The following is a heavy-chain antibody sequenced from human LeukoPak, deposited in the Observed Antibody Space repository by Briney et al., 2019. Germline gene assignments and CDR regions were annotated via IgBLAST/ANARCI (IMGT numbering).Heavy chain of an antibody. Sequence: PSETLSLTCTVSGGSFSGYYCTWIRQPPGKGLEWIGEINHSGSANYNPSLKSRVTISLDTSKNQFSLKLSSVTAAVTAVYYCARGQGTVTTHWGQGTLVTVSS. J-gene: IGHJ4*02. CDR2: INHSGSA. V-gene: IGHV4-34*01. CDR1: GGSFSGYY. CDR3: ARGQGTVTTH. D-gene: IGHD4-17*01.